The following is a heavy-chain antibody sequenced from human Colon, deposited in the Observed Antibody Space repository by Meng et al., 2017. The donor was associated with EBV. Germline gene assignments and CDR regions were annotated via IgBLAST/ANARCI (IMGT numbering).Heavy chain of an antibody. J-gene: IGHJ4*02. V-gene: IGHV3-11*01. CDR2: ISGSRSTV. Sequence: QVQLVESGGXXXXPXXAVXLSCAASGFAFSDYYMSWVRQAPGKGLEWISDISGSRSTVYYTDSVKGRFTISRDNAKDLLYLQMNSLTAEDTAVYYCVRGGLWFGESPDYWGQGTLVTVSS. D-gene: IGHD3-10*01. CDR3: VRGGLWFGESPDY. CDR1: GFAFSDYY.